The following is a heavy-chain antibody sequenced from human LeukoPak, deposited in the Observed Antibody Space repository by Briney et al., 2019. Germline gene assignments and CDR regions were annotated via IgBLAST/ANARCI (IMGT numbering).Heavy chain of an antibody. CDR1: GITFSSFA. Sequence: GGSLRLSCTASGITFSSFAMNWVRQAPGKGLEWVSSITSSVGDTFYADSVKGRFTISRDNSKNTLYLQMNSLRAEDTAVYYCAKDWVITMVRGYYFDYWGQGTLVTVSS. CDR3: AKDWVITMVRGYYFDY. J-gene: IGHJ4*02. D-gene: IGHD3-10*01. V-gene: IGHV3-23*01. CDR2: ITSSVGDT.